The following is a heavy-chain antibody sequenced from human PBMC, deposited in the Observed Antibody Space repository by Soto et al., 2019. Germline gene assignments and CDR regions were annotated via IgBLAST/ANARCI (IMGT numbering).Heavy chain of an antibody. Sequence: EVQLVESGGGLVKPGGSLRLSCAASGFTFSTYSMNWVRQAPGKGLEWVSSISTSRSYVYYADSVKGRFTISRDNAKNSLYLQMNSLRAEDTAVYYCARGLSAGGRGGIDHWGQGTLVTVSS. J-gene: IGHJ4*02. CDR2: ISTSRSYV. D-gene: IGHD3-16*01. CDR1: GFTFSTYS. V-gene: IGHV3-21*01. CDR3: ARGLSAGGRGGIDH.